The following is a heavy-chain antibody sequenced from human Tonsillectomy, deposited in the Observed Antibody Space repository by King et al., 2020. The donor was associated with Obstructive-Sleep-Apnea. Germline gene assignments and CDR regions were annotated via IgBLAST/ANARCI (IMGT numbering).Heavy chain of an antibody. Sequence: QLQESGPGLVKPSGTLSLTCAVSGGSISSSNWWSWVRQPPGKGLEWIGEIYHSGSTNYDPSLRSRVTISVNKSQNQFSLKLSSVTDADTAVYYCARGNYDSSGHPQDYWGQGTLVTVSS. CDR1: GGSISSSNW. D-gene: IGHD3-22*01. CDR2: IYHSGST. J-gene: IGHJ4*02. CDR3: ARGNYDSSGHPQDY. V-gene: IGHV4-4*02.